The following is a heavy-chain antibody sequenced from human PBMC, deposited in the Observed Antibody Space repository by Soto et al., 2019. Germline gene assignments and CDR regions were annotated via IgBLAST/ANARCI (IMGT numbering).Heavy chain of an antibody. V-gene: IGHV3-33*01. D-gene: IGHD1-26*01. J-gene: IGHJ1*01. CDR3: ARDQGAYAEYFQH. Sequence: QVQLVESGGGVVQPGRSLRLSCAASGFTFSSYGMHWVRQAPGKGLEWVALIWYDGSNKYYADSVKGRFTISRDNSKNTLYLQMNSLRAEDTAGYDCARDQGAYAEYFQHWGQGTLVTVSS. CDR1: GFTFSSYG. CDR2: IWYDGSNK.